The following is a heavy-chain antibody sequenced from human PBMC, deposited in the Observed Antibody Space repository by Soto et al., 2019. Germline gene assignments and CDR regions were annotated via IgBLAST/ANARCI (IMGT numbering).Heavy chain of an antibody. CDR2: IIPILGIA. V-gene: IGHV1-69*02. J-gene: IGHJ4*01. D-gene: IGHD2-15*01. CDR3: ARNGYCSGGSCPRSFDY. CDR1: GGTFSSYT. Sequence: QVQLVQSGAEVKKPGSSVKVSCKASGGTFSSYTISWVRQAPGQGLEWMGRIIPILGIANYAQKFQGRVTITADKSTSTAYIELTSLRSEATAVYYCARNGYCSGGSCPRSFDYWVQGTLVTVSS.